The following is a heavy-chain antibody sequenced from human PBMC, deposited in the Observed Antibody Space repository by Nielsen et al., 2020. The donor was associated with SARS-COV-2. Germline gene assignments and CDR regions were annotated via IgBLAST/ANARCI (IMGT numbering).Heavy chain of an antibody. V-gene: IGHV3-23*01. CDR3: AKRHSSSWYDY. J-gene: IGHJ4*02. D-gene: IGHD6-13*01. Sequence: GESLKISCAASGFTFSSYAMSWVRQAPGKGLEWVSSISGSGGSTYYADSVKDRFTISRDNSKNTLYLQMNSLRAEDTAVYYCAKRHSSSWYDYWGQGTLVTVSS. CDR1: GFTFSSYA. CDR2: ISGSGGST.